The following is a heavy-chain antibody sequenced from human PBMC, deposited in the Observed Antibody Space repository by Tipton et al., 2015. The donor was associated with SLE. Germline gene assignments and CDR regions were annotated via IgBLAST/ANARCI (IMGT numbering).Heavy chain of an antibody. CDR3: ARVTDSVRCSGASCFSGAFDI. Sequence: TLSLTCTVSGGSISSGDYYWSWIRQPPGKGLEWIGYIYYSGSTYYNPSLKSRVTISVDTSKNQFSLKLSSVTAADTAVYYCARVTDSVRCSGASCFSGAFDIWGQGTMVTVSS. J-gene: IGHJ3*02. D-gene: IGHD2-15*01. CDR1: GGSISSGDYY. V-gene: IGHV4-30-4*01. CDR2: IYYSGST.